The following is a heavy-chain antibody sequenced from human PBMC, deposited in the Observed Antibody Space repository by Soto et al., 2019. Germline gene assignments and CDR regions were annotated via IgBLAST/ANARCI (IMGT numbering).Heavy chain of an antibody. V-gene: IGHV3-23*01. D-gene: IGHD6-19*01. CDR1: GFTFSNYA. Sequence: EVQLLESGGGLVQPGGSLRLSCAASGFTFSNYAISWVRQAPGKGLEWVSIISGSGDTSYYADSVKGRFTISRDNSRNTLYLQMNSLRAGDSAKYYCVKEGTSGLYYFDYWGPPTLVTVSS. CDR3: VKEGTSGLYYFDY. CDR2: ISGSGDTS. J-gene: IGHJ4*02.